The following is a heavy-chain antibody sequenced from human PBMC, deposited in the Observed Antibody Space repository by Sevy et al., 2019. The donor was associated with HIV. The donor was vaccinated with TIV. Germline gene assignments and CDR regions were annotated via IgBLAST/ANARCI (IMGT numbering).Heavy chain of an antibody. CDR1: GLTFRNYA. CDR2: ISGSGGST. Sequence: GGSLRLSCAASGLTFRNYAMNWVRQAPGRGLEWVSGISGSGGSTYYADSVKGRFTISRDNSKNTLYLQMNSLRAEDTAVYYCAKDGDNWDGGAFDTWGQGTMVTVSS. CDR3: AKDGDNWDGGAFDT. V-gene: IGHV3-23*01. D-gene: IGHD1-20*01. J-gene: IGHJ3*02.